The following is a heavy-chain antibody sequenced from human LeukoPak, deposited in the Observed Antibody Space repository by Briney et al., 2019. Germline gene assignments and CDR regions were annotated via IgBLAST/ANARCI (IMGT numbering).Heavy chain of an antibody. CDR3: AREAPVAGPTFDY. V-gene: IGHV4-59*01. J-gene: IGHJ4*02. Sequence: SETLSLTCTVSGGSISGYYWSWIRQPPGKGLEWIGYIYYSGSTNYNPSLKSRVTISVDTSKNQFSLKLSSVTAADTAVYYCAREAPVAGPTFDYWGQGTLVTVSS. CDR2: IYYSGST. D-gene: IGHD6-19*01. CDR1: GGSISGYY.